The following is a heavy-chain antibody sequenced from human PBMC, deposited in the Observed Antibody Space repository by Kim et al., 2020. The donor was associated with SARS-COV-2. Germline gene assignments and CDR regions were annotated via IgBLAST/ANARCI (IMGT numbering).Heavy chain of an antibody. CDR2: IYYSGST. D-gene: IGHD3-10*01. J-gene: IGHJ5*02. V-gene: IGHV4-59*08. CDR3: ARHGVGEVDTMVRGVLTPYNWFAP. CDR1: GGSISSYY. Sequence: SETLSLTCTVSGGSISSYYWSWIRQPPGKGLEWIGYIYYSGSTNYNPSLKSRVTISVDTSKNQFSLKLSSVTAADTAVYYCARHGVGEVDTMVRGVLTPYNWFAPWGQGTLVTVSS.